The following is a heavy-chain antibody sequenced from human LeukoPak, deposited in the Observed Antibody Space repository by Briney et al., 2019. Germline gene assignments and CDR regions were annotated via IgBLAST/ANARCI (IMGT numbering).Heavy chain of an antibody. Sequence: SVKVSCKASGGTFSSYAISWVRQAPGQGLEWMGGIIPIFGTANYAQKFQGRVTITTDESTSTAYMELSSLRSEDTAVYYCARDAYCSGGSCYHHEYYYYMDVWGKGTTVTISS. CDR1: GGTFSSYA. CDR2: IIPIFGTA. J-gene: IGHJ6*03. V-gene: IGHV1-69*05. CDR3: ARDAYCSGGSCYHHEYYYYMDV. D-gene: IGHD2-15*01.